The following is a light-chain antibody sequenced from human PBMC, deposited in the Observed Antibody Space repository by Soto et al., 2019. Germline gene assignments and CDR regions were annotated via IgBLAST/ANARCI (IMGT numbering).Light chain of an antibody. CDR3: SSYTSSSTRV. CDR1: SSDVGAYDY. Sequence: QSALTQPASVSGSPGQSNTISCTGTSSDVGAYDYVSWYQQHPDKAPKLMIYEVSNRPSGVSNRFSGSKSVNTATLTISGLQADDEADYYCSSYTSSSTRVFGTGTKLTVL. CDR2: EVS. J-gene: IGLJ1*01. V-gene: IGLV2-14*03.